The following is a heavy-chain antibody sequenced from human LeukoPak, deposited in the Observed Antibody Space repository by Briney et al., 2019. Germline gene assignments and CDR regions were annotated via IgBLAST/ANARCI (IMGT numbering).Heavy chain of an antibody. Sequence: AGGSLRLSCAASGFTFSSYAMSWVRQAPGKGLEWVSFISSSSSYIYYADSVKGRFTISRDNAKNSLYLQMNSLRAEDTAVYYCARAPGYRSFLDYWGQGTLVTVSS. CDR2: ISSSSSYI. D-gene: IGHD6-13*01. CDR3: ARAPGYRSFLDY. J-gene: IGHJ4*02. CDR1: GFTFSSYA. V-gene: IGHV3-21*01.